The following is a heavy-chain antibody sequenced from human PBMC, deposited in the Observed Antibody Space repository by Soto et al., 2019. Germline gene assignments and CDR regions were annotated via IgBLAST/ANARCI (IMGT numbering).Heavy chain of an antibody. CDR1: GYTFTGYG. CDR3: ARVYYGSGSYYKSYYYMDV. CDR2: ISAYNGNT. Sequence: QVQLVQSGAEVKKPGASVKVSCKASGYTFTGYGISWVRQDPGQGLEWMGWISAYNGNTNYAQKLQGRVTMTTDTSTSTAYMELRSLRSHDTAVYYCARVYYGSGSYYKSYYYMDVWGKGTTVTVSS. J-gene: IGHJ6*03. V-gene: IGHV1-18*01. D-gene: IGHD3-10*01.